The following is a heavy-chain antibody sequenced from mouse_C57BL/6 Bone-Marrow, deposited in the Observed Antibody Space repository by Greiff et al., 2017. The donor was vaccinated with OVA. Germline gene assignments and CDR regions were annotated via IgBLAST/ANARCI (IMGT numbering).Heavy chain of an antibody. Sequence: QVQLQQSGPELVKPGASVKISCKASGYAFSSSWMNWVKQRPGKGIEWIGRIYPGDGDTNYNGKFKGKATLTADKSSSTAYMQLSSLTSEDSAVYFCARVTTVLRYFDVWGTGTTVTVSS. CDR1: GYAFSSSW. D-gene: IGHD1-1*01. CDR2: IYPGDGDT. CDR3: ARVTTVLRYFDV. J-gene: IGHJ1*03. V-gene: IGHV1-82*01.